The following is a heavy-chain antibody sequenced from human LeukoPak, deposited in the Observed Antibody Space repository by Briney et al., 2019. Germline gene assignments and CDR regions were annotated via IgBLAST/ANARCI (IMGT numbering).Heavy chain of an antibody. J-gene: IGHJ1*01. V-gene: IGHV3-23*01. CDR1: GFTFSSYA. CDR2: ISGSGGST. CDR3: ANLITHHPMIVVAVGYFQH. D-gene: IGHD3-22*01. Sequence: GGSLRLSCAASGFTFSSYAMSWVRQAPGKGLEWVSAISGSGGSTYYADSVKGRFTISRDNSKNTLYLQMNSLRAEDTAVYYCANLITHHPMIVVAVGYFQHWGQGTLVTVSS.